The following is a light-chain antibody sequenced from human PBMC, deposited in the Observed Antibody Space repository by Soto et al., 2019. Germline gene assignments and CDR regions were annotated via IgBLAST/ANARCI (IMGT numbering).Light chain of an antibody. CDR3: HQRSDWPIT. CDR2: GAS. Sequence: EIVMTQSPATLSVSPGERVTVSCRASESVSSNLAWYQQKAGQAPRLLIYGASTRATGIPARFSGSGSGTEFTLTISTLQSEDVAIYYCHQRSDWPITFGQGTKLQ. CDR1: ESVSSN. V-gene: IGKV3-15*01. J-gene: IGKJ2*01.